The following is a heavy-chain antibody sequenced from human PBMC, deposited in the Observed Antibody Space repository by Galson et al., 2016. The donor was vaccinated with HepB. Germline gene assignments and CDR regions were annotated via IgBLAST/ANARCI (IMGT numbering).Heavy chain of an antibody. CDR2: ISYDGDNE. J-gene: IGHJ4*02. V-gene: IGHV3-30-3*01. Sequence: SLRLSCAGSGFTFSSYAVHWVRQPPGKGLEWVAAISYDGDNEYYAGSLKGRYTISRDNSRNTVYLHMSSLRRDDTAVYSCARGSSAVDATEVGLDYWGQGTLLIVPS. D-gene: IGHD6-19*01. CDR1: GFTFSSYA. CDR3: ARGSSAVDATEVGLDY.